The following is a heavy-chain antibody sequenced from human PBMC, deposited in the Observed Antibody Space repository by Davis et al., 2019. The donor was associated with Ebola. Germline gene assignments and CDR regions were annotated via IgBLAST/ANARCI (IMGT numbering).Heavy chain of an antibody. CDR2: INHSGST. Sequence: PSETLSLTCAVYGGSFSGYYWSWIRQPPGKGLEWIGEINHSGSTNYNPSLKSRVTISVDKSKNQFSLKLSSVTAADTAVYYCARGNSNYHYFDYWGQGTLVTVSS. CDR1: GGSFSGYY. D-gene: IGHD4-11*01. J-gene: IGHJ4*02. V-gene: IGHV4-34*01. CDR3: ARGNSNYHYFDY.